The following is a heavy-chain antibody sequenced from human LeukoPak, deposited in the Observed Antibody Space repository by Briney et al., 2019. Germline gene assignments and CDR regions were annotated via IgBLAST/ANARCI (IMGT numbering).Heavy chain of an antibody. V-gene: IGHV3-21*01. CDR1: GFTFSSYS. Sequence: GGSLRLSCAASGFTFSSYSMNWVRQAPGKGLEWVSSISSSSSYIYYADSVKGRFTISRDNAKNSLYLQMNSLRAEDTAVYYCARVWGGGSNRIMITFGEMSYWGQGTLVTVSS. CDR2: ISSSSSYI. J-gene: IGHJ4*02. CDR3: ARVWGGGSNRIMITFGEMSY. D-gene: IGHD3-16*01.